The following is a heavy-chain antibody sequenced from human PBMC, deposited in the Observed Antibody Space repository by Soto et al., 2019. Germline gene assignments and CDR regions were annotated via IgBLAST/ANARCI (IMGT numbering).Heavy chain of an antibody. J-gene: IGHJ4*02. Sequence: PVGSQRLSCASSCFPCINPGRNWVRKAPGKGLEWVGRIKSKTDGGTTDYAAPVKGRFTISRDDSKNTLYLQMNSLITEYTAVYYCTTEGYSYDYWGQGTLVTVSS. D-gene: IGHD5-18*01. CDR3: TTEGYSYDY. V-gene: IGHV3-15*07. CDR2: IKSKTDGGTT. CDR1: CFPCINPG.